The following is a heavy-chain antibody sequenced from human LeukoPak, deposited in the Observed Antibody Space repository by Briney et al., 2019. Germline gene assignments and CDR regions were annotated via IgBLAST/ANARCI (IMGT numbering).Heavy chain of an antibody. J-gene: IGHJ6*02. V-gene: IGHV1-46*01. CDR2: INPSGGST. CDR3: ARDSFMTTVTPSCMDV. CDR1: GYTFTTYY. D-gene: IGHD4-17*01. Sequence: ASVKVSCKASGYTFTTYYMHWVRQAPGQGREWMGIINPSGGSTRYTQKFQGRVTMTRDTSTSTVYMELSSLRSEDTAVYYCARDSFMTTVTPSCMDVWGQGTMVTVSS.